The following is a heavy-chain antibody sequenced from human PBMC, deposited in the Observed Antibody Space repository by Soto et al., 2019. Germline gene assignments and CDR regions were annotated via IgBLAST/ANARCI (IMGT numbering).Heavy chain of an antibody. V-gene: IGHV4-61*08. CDR3: ARTYYYDSSAEKDAFDI. CDR2: IYYSGST. D-gene: IGHD3-22*01. J-gene: IGHJ3*02. Sequence: PSETLSLTSAVSGGSISSGGYYWSWIRQPPGKGLEWIGYIYYSGSTNYNPSLKSRVTISVDTSKNQFSLKLSSVTAADTAVYYCARTYYYDSSAEKDAFDIWGQGTMVTVSS. CDR1: GGSISSGGYY.